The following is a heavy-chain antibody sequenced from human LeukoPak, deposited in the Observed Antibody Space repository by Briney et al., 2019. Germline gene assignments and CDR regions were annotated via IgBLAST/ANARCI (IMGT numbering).Heavy chain of an antibody. V-gene: IGHV3-7*01. CDR3: AREGYFSHFLRNFDY. CDR2: IKQDGSEK. Sequence: GGSLRLSCVASGFTFSSRDWMTWVRQAPGKGLEWVANIKQDGSEKNYVDSVKGRFTISRDNAKNSVDLQMNSLRVEDTAVYYCAREGYFSHFLRNFDYWGQGTLVTVSS. D-gene: IGHD3-22*01. J-gene: IGHJ4*02. CDR1: GFTFSSRDW.